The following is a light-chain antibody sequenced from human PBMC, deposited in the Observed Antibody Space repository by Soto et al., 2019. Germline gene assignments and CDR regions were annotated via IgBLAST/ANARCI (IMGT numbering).Light chain of an antibody. CDR2: GAS. V-gene: IGKV3-20*01. CDR1: QSVSNNY. Sequence: DNLLTQSPRPLCLSPGWRATLSCRASQSVSNNYLACYHQKPGQAPRLLICGASNRAPSTPNRFSGRGAGTDFPLTISSLEPEDVAVYYCQQYGSSGTFGQGTKVDIK. CDR3: QQYGSSGT. J-gene: IGKJ1*01.